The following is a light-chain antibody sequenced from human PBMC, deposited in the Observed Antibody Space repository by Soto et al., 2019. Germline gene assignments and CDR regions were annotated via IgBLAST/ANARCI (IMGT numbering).Light chain of an antibody. V-gene: IGLV2-11*01. CDR1: SFDIGDSDF. CDR3: CSFTAAHTYI. J-gene: IGLJ1*01. CDR2: VVT. Sequence: SALTQPRSVSGSPGQSVTIYFTGTSFDIGDSDFVSWYQQHPAKAPKLLIYVVTQRPSGVPDRFSGSKSGNSASLTISGLQTEDEADYYCCSFTAAHTYIFGTGTKVTVL.